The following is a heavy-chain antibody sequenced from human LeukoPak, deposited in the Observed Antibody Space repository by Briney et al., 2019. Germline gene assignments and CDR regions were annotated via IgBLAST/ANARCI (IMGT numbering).Heavy chain of an antibody. V-gene: IGHV1-2*06. Sequence: ASVKVFCKASGYTFTGYYMHWVRQAPGQGLEWMGRINPNSGGTNYAQKFQGRVTTTRDTSISTAYMELSRLRSDDTAVYYCALNWYYDILTGYLEDWGQGTLVTVSS. CDR2: INPNSGGT. J-gene: IGHJ4*02. D-gene: IGHD3-9*01. CDR3: ALNWYYDILTGYLED. CDR1: GYTFTGYY.